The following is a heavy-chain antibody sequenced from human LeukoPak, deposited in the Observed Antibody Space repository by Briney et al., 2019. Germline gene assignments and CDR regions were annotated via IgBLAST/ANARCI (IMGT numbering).Heavy chain of an antibody. J-gene: IGHJ5*02. CDR1: GFTFSIYA. CDR2: ISGSGGST. Sequence: PGGSLRLSCAPSGFTFSIYAMSWGRHAPGKGLEWVSAISGSGGSTYYADSVKRRFTISRDNSKNTLYLQMNRLRAEDTAVYYCAKDVSWGSASFSWGQGTLVTVSS. CDR3: AKDVSWGSASFS. D-gene: IGHD7-27*01. V-gene: IGHV3-23*01.